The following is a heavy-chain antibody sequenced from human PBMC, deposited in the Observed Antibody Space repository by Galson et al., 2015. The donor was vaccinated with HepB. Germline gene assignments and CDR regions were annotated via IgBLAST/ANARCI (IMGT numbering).Heavy chain of an antibody. CDR1: GYTFTSYD. CDR3: ARGRQWLTHNPSPSSRGLD. V-gene: IGHV1-8*01. Sequence: SVKVSCKASGYTFTSYDINWARQATGQGLEWMGWMNPNSGNTGYAQKFQGRVTMTRNTSISTAYMELSSLRSEDTAVYYCARGRQWLTHNPSPSSRGLDWGQGTLVTVSS. J-gene: IGHJ4*02. CDR2: MNPNSGNT. D-gene: IGHD6-19*01.